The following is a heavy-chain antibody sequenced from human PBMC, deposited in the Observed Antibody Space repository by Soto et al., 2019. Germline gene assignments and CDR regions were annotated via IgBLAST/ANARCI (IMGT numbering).Heavy chain of an antibody. CDR2: ISSSSSYI. CDR3: AGGITSFGVAPTPMDV. V-gene: IGHV3-21*01. Sequence: GGSLRLSCAASGFTFSSYSMNWVRQAPGKGLECVSSISSSSSYIYYANSVKGRFTISRDNAKKSLYLQMNSLRAEDAAVYYCAGGITSFGVAPTPMDVWGKGTTVTVSS. D-gene: IGHD3-3*01. J-gene: IGHJ6*03. CDR1: GFTFSSYS.